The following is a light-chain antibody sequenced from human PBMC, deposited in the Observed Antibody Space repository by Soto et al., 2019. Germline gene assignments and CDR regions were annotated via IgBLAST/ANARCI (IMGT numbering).Light chain of an antibody. J-gene: IGKJ1*01. CDR2: AVS. V-gene: IGKV3-20*01. CDR1: QSDSGNY. CDR3: HHYGRSPWT. Sequence: IDLSRPAVTLYLTPKERVTLPSRASQSDSGNYLAWHQQKPGQATRLLIYAVSRRATGIPDRFSGSGSGTDFTLTISRLEPEDFAVYYCHHYGRSPWTFGQGTKV.